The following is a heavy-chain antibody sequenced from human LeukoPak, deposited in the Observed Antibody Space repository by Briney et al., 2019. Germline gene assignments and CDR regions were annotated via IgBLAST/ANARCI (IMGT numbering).Heavy chain of an antibody. J-gene: IGHJ3*02. CDR3: ARDQSYGLNAFDI. D-gene: IGHD5-18*01. V-gene: IGHV3-33*01. CDR2: IWYDGSNK. CDR1: GFTFSSYG. Sequence: GGSLRLSCAASGFTFSSYGMHWVRQAPGKGLEWVAVIWYDGSNKYYADSVKGRFTISRDNSKNTLYLQMNSLRAEDTAMYYCARDQSYGLNAFDIWGQGTKVTVSS.